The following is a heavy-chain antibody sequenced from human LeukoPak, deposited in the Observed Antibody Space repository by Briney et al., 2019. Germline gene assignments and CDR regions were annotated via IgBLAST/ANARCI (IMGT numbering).Heavy chain of an antibody. CDR3: AKSSYYDSSGYYSVLDH. CDR1: GFXFSSYG. V-gene: IGHV3-30*18. Sequence: GGSLRLSCAASGFXFSSYGIHWVRQAPGKGLEWLAVISYDGSNKYYADSVKGRFTISRDNSKNTLYLQMNSLRAEDTAVYYCAKSSYYDSSGYYSVLDHWGQGILVTVSS. J-gene: IGHJ4*02. D-gene: IGHD3-22*01. CDR2: ISYDGSNK.